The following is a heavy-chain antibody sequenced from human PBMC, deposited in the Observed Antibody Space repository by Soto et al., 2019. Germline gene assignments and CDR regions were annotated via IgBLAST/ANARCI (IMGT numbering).Heavy chain of an antibody. Sequence: PSHMHCLRWAVSDGYIRNVGYSWSWSRQPPGKGLEWIGYIYHSGSTYYNPSLKSRVTISVDRSKNQFSLKLSSVTAADTAVYYCARVPDVWGQGTTVTVS. J-gene: IGHJ6*02. CDR2: IYHSGST. V-gene: IGHV4-30-2*01. CDR1: DGYIRNVGYS. CDR3: ARVPDV.